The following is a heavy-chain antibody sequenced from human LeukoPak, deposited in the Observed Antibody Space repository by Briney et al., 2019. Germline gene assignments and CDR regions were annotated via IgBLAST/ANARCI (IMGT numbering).Heavy chain of an antibody. Sequence: GGSLRLSCAASGFTFSSYAMSWVHQAPGKGLEWVSSISDSGGSTYYADSVKGRFTISRDNSKNTLYLQMNSLRAEDTAVYYCAKKRGYCRTASCNLDYWGQGTLVTVSP. D-gene: IGHD2-15*01. CDR2: ISDSGGST. J-gene: IGHJ4*02. CDR3: AKKRGYCRTASCNLDY. V-gene: IGHV3-23*01. CDR1: GFTFSSYA.